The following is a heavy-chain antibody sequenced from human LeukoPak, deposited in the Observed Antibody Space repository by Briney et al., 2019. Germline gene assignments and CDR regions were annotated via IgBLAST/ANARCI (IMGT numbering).Heavy chain of an antibody. Sequence: PGGSLRLSCAASGFTFSSYEMNWVRQAPGKGLEWVSYISSSGSTIYYADSVKGRFTISRDNAKNSLYLQMNSLRAEDTAVYYCAREGVEYSSSSPYYYYYMDVWGKGTTVTVSS. J-gene: IGHJ6*03. D-gene: IGHD6-6*01. CDR2: ISSSGSTI. V-gene: IGHV3-48*03. CDR3: AREGVEYSSSSPYYYYYMDV. CDR1: GFTFSSYE.